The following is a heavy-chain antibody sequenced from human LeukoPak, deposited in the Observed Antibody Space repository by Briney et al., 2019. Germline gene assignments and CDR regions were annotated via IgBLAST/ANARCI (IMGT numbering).Heavy chain of an antibody. CDR1: GYTFTGYY. D-gene: IGHD1-26*01. V-gene: IGHV1-2*02. CDR3: AREPPQKYGGSYVFDY. J-gene: IGHJ4*02. CDR2: INPNSGGT. Sequence: ASVKVSCKASGYTFTGYYMHWVRQAPGQGLEWMGWINPNSGGTNYAQKFQGRVTMTRDTSISTAYMELSRLRSDDTAVYYCAREPPQKYGGSYVFDYWGQGTLVTVSS.